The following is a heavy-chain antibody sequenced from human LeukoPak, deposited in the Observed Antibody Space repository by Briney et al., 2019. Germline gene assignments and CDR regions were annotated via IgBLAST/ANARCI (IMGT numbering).Heavy chain of an antibody. Sequence: KPSETLSLTCAVSGGSISSSNWWSWVRQPPGKGLEWIGEIYHSGSTNYNPSLKSRVTISVDKSKNQFSLKLSSVTAADTAVYYCARGGIAAAGMSWFDPWGQGTLVTVSS. CDR1: GGSISSSNW. J-gene: IGHJ5*02. D-gene: IGHD6-13*01. V-gene: IGHV4-4*02. CDR3: ARGGIAAAGMSWFDP. CDR2: IYHSGST.